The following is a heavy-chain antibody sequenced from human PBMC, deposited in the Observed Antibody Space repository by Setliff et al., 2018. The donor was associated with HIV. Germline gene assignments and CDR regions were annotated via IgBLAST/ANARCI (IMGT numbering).Heavy chain of an antibody. CDR3: ARDWRSGYDLNFDY. Sequence: GGSLRLSCAASGFMFSIYAMHWVRQAPGKGLEWVAVVSYDGSYKNYADSVKGRFTISRDNAKNSLYLQMNSLRAEDTAIYYCARDWRSGYDLNFDYWGQGTLVTVSS. J-gene: IGHJ4*02. D-gene: IGHD5-12*01. CDR2: VSYDGSYK. CDR1: GFMFSIYA. V-gene: IGHV3-30*04.